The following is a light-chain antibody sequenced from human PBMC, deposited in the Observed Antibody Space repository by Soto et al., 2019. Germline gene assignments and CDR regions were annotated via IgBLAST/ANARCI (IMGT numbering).Light chain of an antibody. J-gene: IGLJ2*01. CDR3: CSYAGSSTVVV. CDR2: EGN. Sequence: QSALTQPASVSGSPGQSITISCAGTSSDVGSYNFVSWYQQHPGKAPKLMIYEGNKRPSGVSHRFSGSKSGNTASLTISGLKAEDEADYYCCSYAGSSTVVVFGGGTKLTVL. V-gene: IGLV2-23*03. CDR1: SSDVGSYNF.